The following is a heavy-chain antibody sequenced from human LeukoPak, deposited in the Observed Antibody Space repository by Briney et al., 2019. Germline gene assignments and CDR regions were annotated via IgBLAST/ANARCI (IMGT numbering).Heavy chain of an antibody. Sequence: PGGSLRLSCAASGFTVSSNYMSWVRQAPGKGLEWVSIIYSGSSTYYAESVKGRFTISRDNSKNTLYLQMNSLRAEDTAVYYCARAPTYYYDTSDYYYFDYWGRGTLVTVSS. CDR2: IYSGSST. J-gene: IGHJ4*02. V-gene: IGHV3-53*01. CDR1: GFTVSSNY. CDR3: ARAPTYYYDTSDYYYFDY. D-gene: IGHD3-22*01.